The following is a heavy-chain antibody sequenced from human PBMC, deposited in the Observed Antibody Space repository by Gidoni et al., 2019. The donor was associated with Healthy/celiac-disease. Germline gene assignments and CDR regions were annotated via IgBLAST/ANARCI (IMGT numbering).Heavy chain of an antibody. Sequence: EVQLVQSGAEVNKPGASLKISCKGSGYSFTSYWIGWVRQMPGKGLEWMGIIYPGDSDTRYSPSFQGQVTISADKSISTAYLQWSSLKASDTAMYYCASSPRSSGWPFDYWGQGTLVTVSS. CDR3: ASSPRSSGWPFDY. CDR2: IYPGDSDT. D-gene: IGHD6-19*01. CDR1: GYSFTSYW. V-gene: IGHV5-51*01. J-gene: IGHJ4*02.